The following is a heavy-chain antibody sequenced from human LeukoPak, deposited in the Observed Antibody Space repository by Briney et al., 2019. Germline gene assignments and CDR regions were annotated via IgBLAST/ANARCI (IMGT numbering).Heavy chain of an antibody. CDR1: GYTFTSYA. Sequence: ASVKVSCKASGYTFTSYAMNWVRQAPGQGLEWMGWISAYNGNTNYAQKLQGRVTMTTDTSTSTAYMEPRSLRSDDTAVYYCARSLGPITMVRGVENLTGYWGQGTLVTVSS. J-gene: IGHJ4*02. CDR2: ISAYNGNT. V-gene: IGHV1-18*01. D-gene: IGHD3-10*01. CDR3: ARSLGPITMVRGVENLTGY.